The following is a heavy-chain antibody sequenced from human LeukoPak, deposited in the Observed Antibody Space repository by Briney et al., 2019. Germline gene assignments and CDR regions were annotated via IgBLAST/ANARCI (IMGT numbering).Heavy chain of an antibody. Sequence: SETLSLTCAVYGGSFSGYYWSLIRQPPGRGLEWIGEIDHSGRTNSNASLKSRVTISVDMSKNQFSLRLSSVTAADTAVYYCARKSIAVAGRKPYDSWDQGSLVTVSS. J-gene: IGHJ4*02. CDR3: ARKSIAVAGRKPYDS. CDR2: IDHSGRT. CDR1: GGSFSGYY. V-gene: IGHV4-34*01. D-gene: IGHD6-13*01.